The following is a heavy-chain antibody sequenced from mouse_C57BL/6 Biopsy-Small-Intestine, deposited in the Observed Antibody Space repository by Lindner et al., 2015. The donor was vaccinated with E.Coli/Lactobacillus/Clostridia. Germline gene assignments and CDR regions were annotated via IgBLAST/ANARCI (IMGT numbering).Heavy chain of an antibody. D-gene: IGHD2-3*01. CDR3: ARGSFYDSSGFPMFDY. CDR1: GYTFTDYY. CDR2: INPQTGFT. J-gene: IGHJ3*01. Sequence: SVKVSCKASGYTFTDYYMHWLRQVPGQGPEWVGRINPQTGFTAYAQKFEGRITLTKDTSVSTAYMVLHRLTSADTATYFCARGSFYDSSGFPMFDYWGQGTLVTVS. V-gene: IGHV1-83*01.